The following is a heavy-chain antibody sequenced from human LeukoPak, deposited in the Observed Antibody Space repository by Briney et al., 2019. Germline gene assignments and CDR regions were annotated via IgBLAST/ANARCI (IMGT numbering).Heavy chain of an antibody. CDR2: IYYSGST. J-gene: IGHJ5*02. CDR1: GGSISSSSYY. D-gene: IGHD2-2*01. Sequence: SETLSLTCTVSGGSISSSSYYWGWIRQPPGKGLEWIGSIYYSGSTYYNPSLKSRVTISVDTSKNQFSLKLSSVTAADTAVYYCARAIVVVPAALDWFDPWGQGTLSPSPQ. V-gene: IGHV4-39*01. CDR3: ARAIVVVPAALDWFDP.